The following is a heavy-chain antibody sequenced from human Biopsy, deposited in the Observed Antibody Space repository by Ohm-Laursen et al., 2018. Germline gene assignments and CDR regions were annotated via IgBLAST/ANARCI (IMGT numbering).Heavy chain of an antibody. V-gene: IGHV4-39*07. Sequence: SETLSLTCTVSGGSIRSNGFYWGWIRQPPGKGLEWIGSISYRGTTSYNPSLKSRVTMSVNTSKKQFSLRLSSVTAADTAVYYCASAGYNPDWNFDLWGRGTRVTVSS. J-gene: IGHJ2*01. D-gene: IGHD5-24*01. CDR1: GGSIRSNGFY. CDR3: ASAGYNPDWNFDL. CDR2: ISYRGTT.